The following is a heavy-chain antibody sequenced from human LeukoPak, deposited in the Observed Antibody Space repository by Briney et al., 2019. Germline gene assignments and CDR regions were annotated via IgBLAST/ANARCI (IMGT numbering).Heavy chain of an antibody. CDR2: IYTSGST. CDR3: ATSGWYLLPGVY. Sequence: SETLSLTCTVSGGSISSYYWSWIRQPAGKGLEWIGRIYTSGSTNYNPSLKSRVTMSVDTSKNQFSLKLSSVTAADTAVYYCATSGWYLLPGVYWGQGTLVTVSS. CDR1: GGSISSYY. D-gene: IGHD6-19*01. V-gene: IGHV4-4*07. J-gene: IGHJ4*02.